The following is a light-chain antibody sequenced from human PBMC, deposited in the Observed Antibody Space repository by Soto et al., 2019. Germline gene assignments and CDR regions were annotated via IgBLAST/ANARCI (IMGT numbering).Light chain of an antibody. CDR3: QSYDSSLSAHVV. Sequence: QPVLTQPPSVSGAPGQRVTISCTGSSSNIGADYDVHWYQQFPGTAPKLLIYGNSIRPSGVPDRFSGSKSGTSASLAITGLQAEDEADYYCQSYDSSLSAHVVFGGGTKVTVL. J-gene: IGLJ2*01. CDR2: GNS. V-gene: IGLV1-40*01. CDR1: SSNIGADYD.